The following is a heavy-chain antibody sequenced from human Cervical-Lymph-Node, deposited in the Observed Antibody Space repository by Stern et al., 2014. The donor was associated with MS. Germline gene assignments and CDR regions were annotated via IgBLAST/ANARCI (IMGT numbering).Heavy chain of an antibody. CDR3: ARDVGMDV. CDR1: GVSISIYY. CDR2: VYYSGST. Sequence: VQLVESGPGLVKPSETLSLTCTVSGVSISIYYWSWIRQPPGKGLEWIGYVYYSGSTTYNPSLKSRVTISVDTSKNQFSLKLNSVTAADTAVYYCARDVGMDVWGQGTTVTVSS. J-gene: IGHJ6*02. V-gene: IGHV4-59*01.